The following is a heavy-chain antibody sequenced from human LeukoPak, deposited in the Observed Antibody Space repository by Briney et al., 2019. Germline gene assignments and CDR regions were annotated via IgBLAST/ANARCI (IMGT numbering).Heavy chain of an antibody. CDR1: GGSFSGYY. CDR3: ARGDYLYYFDY. CDR2: INHSGST. J-gene: IGHJ4*02. V-gene: IGHV4-34*01. Sequence: SETLSLTCAVYGGSFSGYYWSWIRQPPGKGLEWIGEINHSGSTNYNPSLKSRVTISVDTSKNQFSLKLSSVTAADTAVYYCARGDYLYYFDYWGQGTLVTVSS. D-gene: IGHD4/OR15-4a*01.